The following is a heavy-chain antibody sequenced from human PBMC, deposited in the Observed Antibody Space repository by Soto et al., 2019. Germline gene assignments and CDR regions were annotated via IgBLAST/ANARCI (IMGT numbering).Heavy chain of an antibody. CDR1: GYTFSSYY. CDR3: ARDILSGMDV. V-gene: IGHV1-46*01. Sequence: QVQLVQSGAEVKKPGASVKVSCKASGYTFSSYYLHWVRQAPGQGLEWMGIINPSGGSTSYAQKFQGRVTMTRDTSTSTVYMELISLRSEDTAVYYCARDILSGMDVWGQGTTVTVSS. J-gene: IGHJ6*02. D-gene: IGHD2-21*01. CDR2: INPSGGST.